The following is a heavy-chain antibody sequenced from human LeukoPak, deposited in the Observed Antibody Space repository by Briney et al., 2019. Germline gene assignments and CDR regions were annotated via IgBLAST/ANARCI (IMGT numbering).Heavy chain of an antibody. CDR1: GFAFSSYW. CDR2: IKEDESEI. V-gene: IGHV3-7*04. CDR3: ARDVY. Sequence: GGSLRLSCTASGFAFSSYWMSWVRHALGKGLERVAAIKEDESEIYYVDPVKGRFTISRDNTKNSLYLQMNNLRAEDTAVFYCARDVYWGQGTLVTVSS. J-gene: IGHJ4*02.